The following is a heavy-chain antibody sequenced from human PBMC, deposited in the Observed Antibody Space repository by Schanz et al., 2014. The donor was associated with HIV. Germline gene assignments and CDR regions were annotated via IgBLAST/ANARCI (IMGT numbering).Heavy chain of an antibody. J-gene: IGHJ6*02. CDR1: GDSISGGGYY. D-gene: IGHD5-12*01. Sequence: QVQLQESGPGLVKPSQTLSLTCTVSGDSISGGGYYWSWIRQHPGKGLEWIGYIYYSGNTYYNPSLKSRLPMSVDTSKKQFSLKLSSVTAADTAVYYCARGGRYRGYDFPPHYYYGMDVWGQGTTVTVSS. CDR2: IYYSGNT. V-gene: IGHV4-31*03. CDR3: ARGGRYRGYDFPPHYYYGMDV.